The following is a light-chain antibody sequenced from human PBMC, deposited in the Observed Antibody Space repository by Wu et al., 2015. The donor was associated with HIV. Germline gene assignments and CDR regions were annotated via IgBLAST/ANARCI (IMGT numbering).Light chain of an antibody. CDR1: QGFSSY. CDR2: AAS. Sequence: DIQLTQSPSLLSASVGDRVTITCRASQGFSSYLAWYQQKPGKAPKLLIYAASTLQSGVPSRFSGSGSGTEFTLTISSLQPEDFATYYCQQLNSYPRYTFGQGTKLEIK. V-gene: IGKV1-9*01. CDR3: QQLNSYPRYT. J-gene: IGKJ2*01.